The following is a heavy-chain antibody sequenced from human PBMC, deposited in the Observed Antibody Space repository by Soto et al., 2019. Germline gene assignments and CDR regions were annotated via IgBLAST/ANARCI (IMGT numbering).Heavy chain of an antibody. V-gene: IGHV1-18*04. J-gene: IGHJ4*02. CDR2: ISAYNGNT. D-gene: IGHD1-26*01. Sequence: QVQLVQSGAEVKKPGASVKVSCKASGYTFTSYGFSWVRQAPGQGLEWMGWISAYNGNTNYAQKLNARVTMTTDTSTSTAYMELRSLRSDDTAVYYCARGAGIVGAKHYFDYWGQGTLVTVSS. CDR3: ARGAGIVGAKHYFDY. CDR1: GYTFTSYG.